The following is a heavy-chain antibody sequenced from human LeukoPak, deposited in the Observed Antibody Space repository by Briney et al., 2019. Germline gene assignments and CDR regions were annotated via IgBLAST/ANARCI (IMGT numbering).Heavy chain of an antibody. CDR1: GGSFSGYY. CDR2: ISSSSSYI. CDR3: ARDRYFDY. Sequence: PSETLSLTCAVYGGSFSGYYWSWIRQPPGKGLEWVSSISSSSSYIYYADSVKGRFTISRDDAKNSLYLQMNSLRAEDTAVYYCARDRYFDYWGQGTLVTVSS. J-gene: IGHJ4*02. D-gene: IGHD1-14*01. V-gene: IGHV3-21*01.